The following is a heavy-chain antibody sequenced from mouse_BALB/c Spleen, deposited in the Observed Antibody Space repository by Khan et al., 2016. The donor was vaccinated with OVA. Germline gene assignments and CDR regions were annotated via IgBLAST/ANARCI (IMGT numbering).Heavy chain of an antibody. Sequence: QVQLQQSGTELVRPGTSVKISCKASGYAFTNYWLGWVKQRPGHGLEWIGNIYPGSGHTYYNEKFKVKATLPADKSSSTAYMQLSSLTSEDSAVYFCARSGGYSYYWYFDVWGAGTTVTVSS. CDR2: IYPGSGHT. CDR3: ARSGGYSYYWYFDV. V-gene: IGHV1-63*01. J-gene: IGHJ1*01. D-gene: IGHD2-3*01. CDR1: GYAFTNYW.